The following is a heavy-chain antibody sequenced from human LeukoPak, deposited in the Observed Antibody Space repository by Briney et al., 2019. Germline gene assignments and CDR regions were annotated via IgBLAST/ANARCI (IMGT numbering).Heavy chain of an antibody. V-gene: IGHV4-30-2*01. CDR1: GDSISSGGYY. CDR3: ARLEGGWYPATGAFDF. CDR2: IYHSGST. D-gene: IGHD2-15*01. Sequence: SETLSLTRTISGDSISSGGYYWSWIRQPPGKGLEWIGYIYHSGSTYYNPSLKSRVTISVDRSKNQFSLKLSSVTAADTAVYYCARLEGGWYPATGAFDFWGQGTMVTVSS. J-gene: IGHJ3*01.